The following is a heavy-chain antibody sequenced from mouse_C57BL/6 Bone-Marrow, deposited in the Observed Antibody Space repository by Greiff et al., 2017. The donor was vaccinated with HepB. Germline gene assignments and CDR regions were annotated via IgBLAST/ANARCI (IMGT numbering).Heavy chain of an antibody. V-gene: IGHV1-82*01. CDR3: ADGYYGLDY. Sequence: VKLMESGPELVKPGASVKISCKASGYAFSSSWMNWVKQRPGEGLEWIGRIYTGDGDTNYNGKFKGKATLTADKSSSTAYMQLSSLTSEDSAVYFCADGYYGLDYWGQGTTLTVSA. CDR1: GYAFSSSW. D-gene: IGHD2-3*01. CDR2: IYTGDGDT. J-gene: IGHJ2*01.